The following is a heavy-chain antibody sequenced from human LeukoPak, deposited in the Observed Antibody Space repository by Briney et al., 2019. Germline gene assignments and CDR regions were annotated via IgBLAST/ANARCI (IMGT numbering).Heavy chain of an antibody. Sequence: VSVKVSCKASGYTFTGYFIHWVRQAPGQGLEWMGWINPKSGGTNYQQKFQDRVTMTRDTSITTVYMEMSRLRSDDTAVYYCARSMVVRGVMGNYFDPWGQGTLVTVSS. V-gene: IGHV1-2*02. J-gene: IGHJ5*02. CDR2: INPKSGGT. CDR1: GYTFTGYF. CDR3: ARSMVVRGVMGNYFDP. D-gene: IGHD3-10*01.